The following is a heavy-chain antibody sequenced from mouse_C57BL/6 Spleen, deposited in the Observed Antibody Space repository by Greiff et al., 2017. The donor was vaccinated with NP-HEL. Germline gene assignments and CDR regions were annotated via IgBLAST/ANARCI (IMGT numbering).Heavy chain of an antibody. D-gene: IGHD1-1*01. V-gene: IGHV1-15*01. J-gene: IGHJ4*01. CDR3: TRLYGSYYYAMDY. CDR2: IDPETGGT. Sequence: VKLMESGAELVRPGASVTLSCKASGYTFTDYEMHWVKQTPVHGLEWIGAIDPETGGTAYNQKFKGKAILTADKSSSTAYMELRSLTSEDSAVYYCTRLYGSYYYAMDYWGKGTSVTVSP. CDR1: GYTFTDYE.